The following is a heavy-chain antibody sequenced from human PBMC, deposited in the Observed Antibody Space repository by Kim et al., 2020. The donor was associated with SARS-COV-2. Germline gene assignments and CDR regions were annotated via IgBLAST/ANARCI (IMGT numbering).Heavy chain of an antibody. D-gene: IGHD1-1*01. J-gene: IGHJ4*02. V-gene: IGHV3-23*01. Sequence: GGSLRLSCAASGFTFSSYAMSWVRQAPGKGLEWVSAISGSGGSTYYADSVKGRFTISRDNSKNTLYLQMNSLRAEDTAVYYCAKEERRRPFGRSRYYCDYWGQGTLATVSS. CDR3: AKEERRRPFGRSRYYCDY. CDR1: GFTFSSYA. CDR2: ISGSGGST.